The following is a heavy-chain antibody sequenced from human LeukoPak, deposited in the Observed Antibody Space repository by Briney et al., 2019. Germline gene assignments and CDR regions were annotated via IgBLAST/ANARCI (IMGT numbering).Heavy chain of an antibody. V-gene: IGHV3-30*18. CDR2: ISYDGSNK. CDR1: GFIFNNYG. D-gene: IGHD3-10*01. Sequence: GGSLRLSCAASGFIFNNYGIHWVRQAPGKGLEWVTMISYDGSNKFYADSVKGRFIISRDNSKNTVYLQMNSLRAEDKAVYYCAKDRGLGSHYSAAYYYALDVWGQGTTVTVSS. J-gene: IGHJ6*02. CDR3: AKDRGLGSHYSAAYYYALDV.